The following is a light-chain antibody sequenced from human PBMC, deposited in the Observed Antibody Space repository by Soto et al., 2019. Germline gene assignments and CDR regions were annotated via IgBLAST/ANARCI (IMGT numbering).Light chain of an antibody. CDR3: SSYTRSSGVI. V-gene: IGLV2-14*01. J-gene: IGLJ2*01. CDR1: SSDVGAYDY. CDR2: EVS. Sequence: QAVVTQPASVSGSPGQSITISCTGTSSDVGAYDYVSWYQQYPGKAPKLMTYEVSNRPSGVSTRFSGSKSGNTASLTISGLQAEDEADYYCSSYTRSSGVIFGGGTKVTVL.